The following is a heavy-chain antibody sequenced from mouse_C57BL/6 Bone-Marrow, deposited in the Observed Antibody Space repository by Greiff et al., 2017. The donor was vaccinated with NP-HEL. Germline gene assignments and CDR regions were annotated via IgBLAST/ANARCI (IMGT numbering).Heavy chain of an antibody. CDR3: ARHESLLPSMDY. Sequence: QVQLQQSGAELVKPGASVKLSCKASGYTFTEYTIHWVKQRPGQGLEWIGWFYPGGGSIKYNEKYKDKATLTADKYSRTVNMKLSRLASEDSAVYFCARHESLLPSMDYWGQGTSVTVSS. J-gene: IGHJ4*01. CDR1: GYTFTEYT. D-gene: IGHD1-1*01. V-gene: IGHV1-62-2*01. CDR2: FYPGGGSI.